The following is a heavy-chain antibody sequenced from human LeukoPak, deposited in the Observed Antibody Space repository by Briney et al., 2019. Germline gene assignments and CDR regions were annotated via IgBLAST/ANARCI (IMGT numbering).Heavy chain of an antibody. V-gene: IGHV3-48*04. CDR1: GFTFSSYS. D-gene: IGHD6-19*01. Sequence: QTGGSLRLSCAASGFTFSSYSMNWVRQAPGKGLEWVSYISSSSSTIYYADSVKGRFTISRDNAKNSLYLQMNSLRAEDTAVYYCARDCTVAGTGWFDPWGQGTLVTVSS. J-gene: IGHJ5*02. CDR3: ARDCTVAGTGWFDP. CDR2: ISSSSSTI.